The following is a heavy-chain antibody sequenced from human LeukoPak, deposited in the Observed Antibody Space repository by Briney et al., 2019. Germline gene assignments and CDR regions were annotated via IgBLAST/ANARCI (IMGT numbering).Heavy chain of an antibody. V-gene: IGHV4-39*07. CDR1: GGSISSSSYY. D-gene: IGHD3-22*01. CDR2: IYYSGST. J-gene: IGHJ2*01. Sequence: RPSETLSLTCTVSGGSISSSSYYWGWIRQPPGKGLEWIGSIYYSGSTYYNPSLKSRVTISVDTSKNQFSLKLSSVTAADTAVYYCARDLTPLWDYYDSSGYDLWGRGTLVTVSS. CDR3: ARDLTPLWDYYDSSGYDL.